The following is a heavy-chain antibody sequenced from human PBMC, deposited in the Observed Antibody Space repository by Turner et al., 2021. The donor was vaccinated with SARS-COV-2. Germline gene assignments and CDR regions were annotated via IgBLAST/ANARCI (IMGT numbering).Heavy chain of an antibody. Sequence: HVQLVHSWAEVKMPGASVKVSCKVSGYTITELSMHLVRQAHGKGLEWMGGCDHEDGETIYAQKFKGRVTMTEETSTDTEYMEMSSLSTEDTDVYYCAKAAKIAADGSWFDAWGQGTMVTVSS. V-gene: IGHV1-24*01. CDR1: GYTITELS. D-gene: IGHD6-13*01. J-gene: IGHJ5*02. CDR3: AKAAKIAADGSWFDA. CDR2: CDHEDGET.